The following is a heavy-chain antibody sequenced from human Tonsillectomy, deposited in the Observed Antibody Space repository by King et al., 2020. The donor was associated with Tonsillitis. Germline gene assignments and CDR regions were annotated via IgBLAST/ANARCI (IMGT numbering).Heavy chain of an antibody. CDR1: GYTFTSYG. Sequence: QLVQSGPEVKKPGASVKVSCKASGYTFTSYGISWVRQAPGQGLEWMGWNSANNGNTNYAQKLQGRVTMTTDTSTRTAYMELRSLRSDDTAVYYCAREGSYYTADYYYYYMDVWVKGTTVTVSS. CDR2: NSANNGNT. CDR3: AREGSYYTADYYYYYMDV. D-gene: IGHD3-10*01. V-gene: IGHV1-18*01. J-gene: IGHJ6*03.